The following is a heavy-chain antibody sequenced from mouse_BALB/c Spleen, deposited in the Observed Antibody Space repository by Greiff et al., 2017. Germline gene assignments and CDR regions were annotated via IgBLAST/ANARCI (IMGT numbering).Heavy chain of an antibody. V-gene: IGHV5-6*01. Sequence: EVKLQESGGDLVKPGGSLKLSCAASGFTFSSYGMSWVRQTPDKRLEWVATISSGGSYTYYPDSVKGRFTISRDNAKNTLYLQMSSLKSEDTAMYYCARQTGAYWGQGTLVTVSA. CDR1: GFTFSSYG. J-gene: IGHJ3*01. CDR2: ISSGGSYT. CDR3: ARQTGAY. D-gene: IGHD3-1*01.